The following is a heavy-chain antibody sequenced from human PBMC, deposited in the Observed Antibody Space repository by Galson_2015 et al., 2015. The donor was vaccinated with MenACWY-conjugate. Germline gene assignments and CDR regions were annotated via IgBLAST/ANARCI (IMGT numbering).Heavy chain of an antibody. D-gene: IGHD6-25*01. CDR2: IYYSGTT. J-gene: IGHJ5*02. Sequence: LSLTCTVSSGSDSNSYWSWIRQPPGKGLEWIVSIYYSGTTNYNPSLKSQVTISVDTSKNQFSLKLTSVTAADTAMYYCAKGGGIAASGHNWFDPWGQGTLVIVSS. CDR1: SGSDSNSY. V-gene: IGHV4-59*02. CDR3: AKGGGIAASGHNWFDP.